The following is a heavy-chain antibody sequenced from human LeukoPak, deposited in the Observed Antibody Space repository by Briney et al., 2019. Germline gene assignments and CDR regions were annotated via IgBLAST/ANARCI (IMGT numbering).Heavy chain of an antibody. CDR3: ARHPRGELAYIDY. V-gene: IGHV4-31*03. J-gene: IGHJ4*02. CDR1: GGSISSGDYY. D-gene: IGHD3-16*01. Sequence: PSQTLSLTCTVSGGSISSGDYYWSWIRQHPGKGLEWIGYIYYSGSTYYNPSLKSRVTISVDTSKNQFSLKLSSVTAADTAVYYCARHPRGELAYIDYWGQGTLVTVSS. CDR2: IYYSGST.